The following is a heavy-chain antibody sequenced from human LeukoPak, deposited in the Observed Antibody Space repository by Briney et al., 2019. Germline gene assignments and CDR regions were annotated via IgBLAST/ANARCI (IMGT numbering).Heavy chain of an antibody. V-gene: IGHV1-2*06. CDR2: INPNSGGT. CDR1: GYTFTGYY. CDR3: ARDPTLRVIQSHSWFDP. D-gene: IGHD3-10*01. J-gene: IGHJ5*02. Sequence: GASVKVSCKASGYTFTGYYMHWVRQAPGQGLEWMGRINPNSGGTNYAQKFQGRVTMTRDTSISTAYMELSRLRSDDTAVYYCARDPTLRVIQSHSWFDPWGQGTLVSVSS.